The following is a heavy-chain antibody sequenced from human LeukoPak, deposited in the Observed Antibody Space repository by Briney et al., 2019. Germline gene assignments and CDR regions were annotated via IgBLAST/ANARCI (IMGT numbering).Heavy chain of an antibody. D-gene: IGHD2-2*01. CDR1: GYTFTSYA. CDR3: ASWDIVVVPAAIATPPFDY. CDR2: INTNTGNP. J-gene: IGHJ4*02. V-gene: IGHV7-4-1*02. Sequence: ASVKVSCKASGYTFTSYAMNWVRQAPGQGLEWMGWINTNTGNPTYAQGFTGRFVFSLDTSVSTAYLQISSLKAEDTAVYYCASWDIVVVPAAIATPPFDYWGQGTLVTVSS.